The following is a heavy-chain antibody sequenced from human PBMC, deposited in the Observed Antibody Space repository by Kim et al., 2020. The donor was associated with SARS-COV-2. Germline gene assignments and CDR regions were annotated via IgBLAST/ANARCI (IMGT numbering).Heavy chain of an antibody. CDR1: GGSFSGYY. CDR3: ARGALRYFDWLLSGFFDY. V-gene: IGHV4-34*01. CDR2: INHSGST. J-gene: IGHJ4*02. Sequence: SETLSLTCAVYGGSFSGYYWSWIRQPPGKGLEWIGEINHSGSTNYNPSLKSRVTISVDTSKNQFSLKLSSVTAADTAVYYCARGALRYFDWLLSGFFDYWGQGTLVTVSS. D-gene: IGHD3-9*01.